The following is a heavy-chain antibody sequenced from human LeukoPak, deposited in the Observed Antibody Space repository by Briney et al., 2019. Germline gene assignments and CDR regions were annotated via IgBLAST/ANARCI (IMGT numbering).Heavy chain of an antibody. Sequence: GGSLRLSCAASGFIFSSYWMSWVRQAPGKGLEWVANIKQDGSEKYYVDSVKGRFTISRDNAKNSLYLQMNSLRAEDTAVYYCARDGYCSGGSCPGSAIDYYYYGMDVWGQGTTVTVSS. CDR2: IKQDGSEK. V-gene: IGHV3-7*01. D-gene: IGHD2-15*01. CDR3: ARDGYCSGGSCPGSAIDYYYYGMDV. J-gene: IGHJ6*02. CDR1: GFIFSSYW.